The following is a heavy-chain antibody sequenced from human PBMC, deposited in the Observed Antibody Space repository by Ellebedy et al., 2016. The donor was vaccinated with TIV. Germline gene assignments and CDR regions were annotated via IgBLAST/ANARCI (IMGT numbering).Heavy chain of an antibody. V-gene: IGHV1-3*01. CDR2: INVGNANT. CDR3: ARARGFSYFDF. J-gene: IGHJ4*02. CDR1: GFTFVSYA. Sequence: AASVKVSCKASGFTFVSYALQWVRQPPGQRLEWLGWINVGNANTRYSQKFQGRVTITRDTSASTAYMELTSLTSEDTAIYYWARARGFSYFDFWGQGTLVTVSS.